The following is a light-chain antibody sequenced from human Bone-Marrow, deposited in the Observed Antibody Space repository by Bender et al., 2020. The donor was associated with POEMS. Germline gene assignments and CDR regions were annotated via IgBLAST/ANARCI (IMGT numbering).Light chain of an antibody. Sequence: TVVTQEPSFSVSPGGTVTLTCGLRSGSVSTSYYSSWYQQTPGQSPRTLIYSTNIRSSGVPDRFSGSILGNKAALTITGAQADDESIYYCAQYMGSGIWEFGGGTKLTVL. CDR3: AQYMGSGIWE. CDR1: SGSVSTSYY. J-gene: IGLJ3*02. CDR2: STN. V-gene: IGLV8-61*01.